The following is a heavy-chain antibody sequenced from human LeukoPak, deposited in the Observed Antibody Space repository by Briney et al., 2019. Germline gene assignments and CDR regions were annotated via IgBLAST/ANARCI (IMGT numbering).Heavy chain of an antibody. J-gene: IGHJ4*02. CDR1: GGSISNYY. CDR2: FYYSGST. V-gene: IGHV4-59*01. D-gene: IGHD3-10*01. CDR3: ARASGSGTVPFDY. Sequence: SETLSLTCTVSGGSISNYYWSWIRQPPGKGLEWIGFFYYSGSTNYNPSLKSRVTISVDTSKNQFSLKLSSVTAADTAVCYCARASGSGTVPFDYWGQGTLVTVSS.